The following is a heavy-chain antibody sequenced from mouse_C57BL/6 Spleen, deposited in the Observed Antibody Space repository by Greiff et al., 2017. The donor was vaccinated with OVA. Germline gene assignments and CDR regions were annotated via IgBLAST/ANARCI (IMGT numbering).Heavy chain of an antibody. V-gene: IGHV1-75*01. CDR2: IFPGSGST. CDR1: GYTFTDYY. CDR3: ARSRHGSSWDWYFDV. Sequence: VKLQESGPELVKPGASVKISCKASGYTFTDYYINWVKQRPGQGLEWIGWIFPGSGSTYYNEKFKGKATLTVDKSSSTAYMLLSSLTSEDSAVYFCARSRHGSSWDWYFDVWGTGTTVTVSS. J-gene: IGHJ1*03. D-gene: IGHD1-1*01.